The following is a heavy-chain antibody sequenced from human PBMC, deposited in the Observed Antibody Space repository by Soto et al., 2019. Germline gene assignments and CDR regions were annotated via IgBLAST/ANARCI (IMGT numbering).Heavy chain of an antibody. D-gene: IGHD3-10*01. V-gene: IGHV3-23*01. J-gene: IGHJ4*02. Sequence: EVQLLESGGGLVQPGGSLRLSCAASGFTFNNYAMTWFRQATGQGLEWVSAISGGSDTKSYADSVKGRFTVSRNGSKNTLYLQMSSLRAEDTALSYCAKARGGSGRLTPRVDFWGQGTLVTVSS. CDR1: GFTFNNYA. CDR2: ISGGSDTK. CDR3: AKARGGSGRLTPRVDF.